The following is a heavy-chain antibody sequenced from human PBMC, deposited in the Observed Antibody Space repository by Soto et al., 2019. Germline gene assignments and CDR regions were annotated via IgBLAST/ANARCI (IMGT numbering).Heavy chain of an antibody. CDR1: GLTFSSYG. CDR3: ARDGATTSEAYRYYYYYMDV. J-gene: IGHJ6*03. CDR2: IWYDGSNK. D-gene: IGHD4-17*01. V-gene: IGHV3-33*01. Sequence: GGSLRLSCAASGLTFSSYGMHWVRQAPGKGLEWVAVIWYDGSNKYYADSVKGRFTISRDNSKNTLYLQMNSLRAEDTAVYYCARDGATTSEAYRYYYYYMDVWGKGTTVTVSS.